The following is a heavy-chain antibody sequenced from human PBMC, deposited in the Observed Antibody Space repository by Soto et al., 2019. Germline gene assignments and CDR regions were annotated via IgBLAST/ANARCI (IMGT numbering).Heavy chain of an antibody. Sequence: SETLSLTCTVSGGSISSGGYYWSWIRQHPGKGLEWIGYIYYSGSTYYNPSLKSRATISVDTSKNQFSLKLSSVTAADTAVYYCARVFVVVPAYDYWGQGTLVTVSS. CDR1: GGSISSGGYY. D-gene: IGHD2-2*01. J-gene: IGHJ4*02. CDR3: ARVFVVVPAYDY. V-gene: IGHV4-31*03. CDR2: IYYSGST.